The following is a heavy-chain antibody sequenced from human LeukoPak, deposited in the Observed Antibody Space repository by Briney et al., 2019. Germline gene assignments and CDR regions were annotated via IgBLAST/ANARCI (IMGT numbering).Heavy chain of an antibody. J-gene: IGHJ4*02. CDR1: GFTFTNAW. D-gene: IGHD3-10*01. CDR2: IKSKTDGETT. V-gene: IGHV3-15*01. Sequence: KTGGSLRLSCVDSGFTFTNAWMSWVRQAPGKELEWIGRIKSKTDGETTNYAEPVRGRFTISRDDSKSAVYLQMNSLKIEDTAVYYCTTDLGTYYHGSQRLIPIDYWGQGTLVTVSS. CDR3: TTDLGTYYHGSQRLIPIDY.